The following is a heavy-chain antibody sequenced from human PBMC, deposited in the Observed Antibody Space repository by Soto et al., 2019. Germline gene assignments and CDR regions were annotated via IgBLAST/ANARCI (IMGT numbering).Heavy chain of an antibody. CDR2: ISGSGGST. CDR1: GFTFSSYA. D-gene: IGHD3-22*01. J-gene: IGHJ4*02. V-gene: IGHV3-23*01. Sequence: EVQLLESGGGLVQPGGSLRLSCAASGFTFSSYAMSWVRQAPGKGLEWVSAISGSGGSTYYADSVKGRFTISRDNSKNTLYLQMNGLRAEDTAVYYCAKRGGAYYYDSSGYYFDYWGQGTLVTVSS. CDR3: AKRGGAYYYDSSGYYFDY.